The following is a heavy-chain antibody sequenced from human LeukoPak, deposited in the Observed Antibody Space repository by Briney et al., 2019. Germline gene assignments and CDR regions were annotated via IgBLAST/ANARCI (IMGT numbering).Heavy chain of an antibody. J-gene: IGHJ6*02. Sequence: GGSLRLSCAASGFTFSSYWMHWVRHAPGKGLVWVSRINSDGSSTSYADSVKGRFTISRDNAKNTLYLQMNSLRAEDTAVYYCASSSTSCYSCYYYGMDVWGQGTTVTVSS. CDR3: ASSSTSCYSCYYYGMDV. CDR2: INSDGSST. V-gene: IGHV3-74*01. D-gene: IGHD2-2*02. CDR1: GFTFSSYW.